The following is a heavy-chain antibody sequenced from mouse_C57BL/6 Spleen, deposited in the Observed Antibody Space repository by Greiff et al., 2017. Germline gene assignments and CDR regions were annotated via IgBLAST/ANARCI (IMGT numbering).Heavy chain of an antibody. D-gene: IGHD2-1*01. V-gene: IGHV1-80*01. CDR1: GYAFSSYW. Sequence: VKLQESGAELVKPGASVKISCKASGYAFSSYWMNWVKQRPGKGLEWIGQIYPGDGDTNYNGKFKGKATLTADKSSSTAYMQLSSLTSEDSAVYVCARGMGYGNSFAYWGQGTLVTVSA. J-gene: IGHJ3*01. CDR2: IYPGDGDT. CDR3: ARGMGYGNSFAY.